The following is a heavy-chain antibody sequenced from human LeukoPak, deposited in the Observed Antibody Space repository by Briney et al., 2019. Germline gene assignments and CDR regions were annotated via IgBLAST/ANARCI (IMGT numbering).Heavy chain of an antibody. D-gene: IGHD3-22*01. Sequence: PSETLSLTCTVSGGSISSYYWSWTRQPPGKGLEWIGYIYYSGSTNYNPSLKSRVTISVDTSKNQFSLELSSVTAADTAVYYCASHYYDSSGQDYWGQGTLVTVSS. CDR3: ASHYYDSSGQDY. V-gene: IGHV4-59*01. CDR2: IYYSGST. J-gene: IGHJ4*02. CDR1: GGSISSYY.